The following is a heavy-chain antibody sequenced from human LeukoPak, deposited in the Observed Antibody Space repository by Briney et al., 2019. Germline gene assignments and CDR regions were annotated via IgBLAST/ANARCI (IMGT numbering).Heavy chain of an antibody. D-gene: IGHD6-13*01. CDR3: VRHGWGSSWYPDY. Sequence: PSETLSLTCTVSGGSISSSSYYWGWIRQPPGKGLEWIGTMYYSGSTYYHPSLKSRVTISVDTSKNQFSLKLSSVTAADTAVYYCVRHGWGSSWYPDYWGRGTLVTVSS. CDR2: MYYSGST. J-gene: IGHJ4*02. CDR1: GGSISSSSYY. V-gene: IGHV4-39*01.